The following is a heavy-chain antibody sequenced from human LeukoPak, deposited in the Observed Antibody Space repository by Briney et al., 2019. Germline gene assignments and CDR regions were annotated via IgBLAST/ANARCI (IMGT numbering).Heavy chain of an antibody. CDR2: MYYSGRA. D-gene: IGHD3-10*01. J-gene: IGHJ6*03. V-gene: IGHV4-59*01. Sequence: PSETLSLTCTVSGGSISSYYWSWIRQPPGKGLEWIGYMYYSGRANYNPSLKRRVTISVDMSKNQFSLKLSSVTAADTAVYYCARLLWFGDYYYMDVWGKGTTVTIS. CDR3: ARLLWFGDYYYMDV. CDR1: GGSISSYY.